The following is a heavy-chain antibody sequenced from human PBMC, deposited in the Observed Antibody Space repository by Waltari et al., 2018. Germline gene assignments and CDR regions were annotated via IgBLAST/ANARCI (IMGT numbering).Heavy chain of an antibody. CDR2: ISAYNGNT. CDR3: ARGGDYGWFDP. D-gene: IGHD4-17*01. CDR1: GYTCTSYG. J-gene: IGHJ5*02. V-gene: IGHV1-18*01. Sequence: QVQLVQSGAEVTKPGASVTVSCKASGYTCTSYGSSGVRQAPAQGLEGMGWISAYNGNTNYAQKLQGRVTMTTDTSTSTAYMELRSLRSDDTAVYYCARGGDYGWFDPWGQGTLVTVSS.